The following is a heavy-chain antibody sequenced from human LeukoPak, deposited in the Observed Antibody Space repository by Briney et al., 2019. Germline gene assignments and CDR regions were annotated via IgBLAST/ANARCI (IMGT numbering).Heavy chain of an antibody. CDR1: GFTLTNTW. CDR2: IKSRTDRATI. CDR3: TALAT. D-gene: IGHD3-3*02. J-gene: IGHJ5*02. Sequence: PGGSLRLSCAASGFTLTNTWMNWVRQAPGKGLEWVGRIKSRTDRATIEGRFTISRDDSKNTLYLQINSLKTEDSAVYYCTALATWGQGTLVTVSS. V-gene: IGHV3-15*07.